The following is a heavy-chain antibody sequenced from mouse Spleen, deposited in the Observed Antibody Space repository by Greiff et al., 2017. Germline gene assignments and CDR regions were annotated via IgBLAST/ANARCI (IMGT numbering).Heavy chain of an antibody. CDR3: ARAMITTTGYYFDY. CDR1: GFTFSDYG. Sequence: EVMLVESGGGLVKPGGSLKLSCAASGFTFSDYGMHWVRQAPEKGLEWVAYISSGSSTIYYADTVKGRFTISRDNAKNTLFLQMTSLRSEDTAMYYCARAMITTTGYYFDYWGQGTTLTVSS. V-gene: IGHV5-17*01. J-gene: IGHJ2*01. D-gene: IGHD2-4*01. CDR2: ISSGSSTI.